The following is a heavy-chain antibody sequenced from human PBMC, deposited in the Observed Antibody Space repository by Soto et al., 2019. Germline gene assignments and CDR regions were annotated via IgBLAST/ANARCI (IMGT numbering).Heavy chain of an antibody. V-gene: IGHV1-69*01. CDR2: ITPIFGTA. D-gene: IGHD1-1*01. CDR3: ARELGDNWNYDV. Sequence: SSMRSSCRGSGWAICNAAMSWVRQAPGQGLEWMGGITPIFGTAGYAQKFQGRVTLTADESTSTACRELSGLRSENTTVHYCARELGDNWNYDVWGQGTGVTVSS. CDR1: GWAICNAA. J-gene: IGHJ3*01.